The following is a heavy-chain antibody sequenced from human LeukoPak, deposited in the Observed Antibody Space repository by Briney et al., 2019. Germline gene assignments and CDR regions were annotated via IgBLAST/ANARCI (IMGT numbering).Heavy chain of an antibody. D-gene: IGHD3-3*01. J-gene: IGHJ4*02. Sequence: PSETLSLTCAVYGGSFSGYYWSWIRQPPGKGLEWIGEINHSGSTNYNPSLKSRVTISVDTSKNQFSLKLSSVTAADTAVYYCARFRPLRFLEWQYYFDYWGQGTLVTVSS. CDR2: INHSGST. V-gene: IGHV4-34*01. CDR3: ARFRPLRFLEWQYYFDY. CDR1: GGSFSGYY.